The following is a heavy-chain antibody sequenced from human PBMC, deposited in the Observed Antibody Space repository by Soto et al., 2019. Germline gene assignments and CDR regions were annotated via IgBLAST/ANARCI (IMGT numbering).Heavy chain of an antibody. CDR1: GFTFGDHY. CDR3: TTDNAHDYGDYVEVPFDY. V-gene: IGHV3-15*01. D-gene: IGHD4-17*01. J-gene: IGHJ4*02. CDR2: IKSKTDGGTT. Sequence: GGSLRLSCAVSGFTFGDHYMDWVRQAPGKGLEWVGRIKSKTDGGTTDYAAPVKGRFTISRDDSKNTLYLQMNSLKTEDTAVYYCTTDNAHDYGDYVEVPFDYWGQGTLVTVSS.